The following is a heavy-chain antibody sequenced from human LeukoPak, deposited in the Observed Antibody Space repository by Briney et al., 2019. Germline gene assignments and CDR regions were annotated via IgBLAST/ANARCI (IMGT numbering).Heavy chain of an antibody. V-gene: IGHV3-30*03. CDR1: GFTFSSYG. Sequence: PGRSLRLSCAASGFTFSSYGMHWVRQAPGKGLEWVAVISYDGSNKYYADSVKGRFTISRDNSKNTLYLQMNSLRAEDTAVYYCATLATITMIGAFDIRGQGTMVTVSS. CDR3: ATLATITMIGAFDI. CDR2: ISYDGSNK. J-gene: IGHJ3*02. D-gene: IGHD3-22*01.